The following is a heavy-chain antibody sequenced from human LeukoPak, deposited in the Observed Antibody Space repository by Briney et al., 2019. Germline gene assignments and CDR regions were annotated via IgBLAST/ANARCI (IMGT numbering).Heavy chain of an antibody. D-gene: IGHD3-9*01. CDR2: ICGRDGGM. CDR1: GYIFSNYA. CDR3: AKWGDYDILTGYYDSDY. Sequence: GGSLRLSCAASGYIFSNYAMCCVRQAPAKGLEWASDICGRDGGMYYADSVKGRFTFSRDDPKNTLYLQMNTLRVEDTAVYYCAKWGDYDILTGYYDSDYWGHGTLVTVSS. V-gene: IGHV3-23*01. J-gene: IGHJ4*01.